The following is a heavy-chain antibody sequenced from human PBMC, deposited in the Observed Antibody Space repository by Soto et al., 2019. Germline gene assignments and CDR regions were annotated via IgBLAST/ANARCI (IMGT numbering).Heavy chain of an antibody. V-gene: IGHV3-74*01. CDR1: GFTFSSYW. Sequence: EVQLVESGGGLVQPGGSLRLSCAASGFTFSSYWLHWVRQAPGQGLVWVSRVNMDGSTTTYADSVKGRFTISRDNAKNMVYLQMNSLRDEDTAVYYCARGAKGKWLVDYGGQGTLVTVSS. CDR3: ARGAKGKWLVDY. J-gene: IGHJ4*02. D-gene: IGHD6-19*01. CDR2: VNMDGSTT.